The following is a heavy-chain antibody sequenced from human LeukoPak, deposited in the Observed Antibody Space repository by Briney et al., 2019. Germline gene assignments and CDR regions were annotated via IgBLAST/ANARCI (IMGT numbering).Heavy chain of an antibody. Sequence: SETLSLTCAVYGGSFSGYYWSWIRQPPGKGLEWIEEINHSGSTNYNPSLKSRVTISVDTSKNQFSLKLSSVTAADTAVYYCARTPHYDFWSGRYYYYGMDVWGQGTTVTVSS. CDR3: ARTPHYDFWSGRYYYYGMDV. D-gene: IGHD3-3*01. CDR1: GGSFSGYY. V-gene: IGHV4-34*01. CDR2: INHSGST. J-gene: IGHJ6*02.